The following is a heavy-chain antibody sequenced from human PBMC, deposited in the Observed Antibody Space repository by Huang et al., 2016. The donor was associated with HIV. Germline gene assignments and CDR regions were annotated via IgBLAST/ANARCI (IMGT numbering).Heavy chain of an antibody. V-gene: IGHV4-34*02. D-gene: IGHD3-10*01. CDR2: INSLGSL. J-gene: IGHJ5*02. CDR3: ARDATKNPRGWFDP. Sequence: QVHLQQWGAGLLKSAETLSLTCAVYGGSLSGYYWSWLRQTPGKGLEWIGEINSLGSLNYTPSRKSRVSISMDGSKKQFSLKLRSISDADTTVYFCARDATKNPRGWFDPWGQGTLVTVSS. CDR1: GGSLSGYY.